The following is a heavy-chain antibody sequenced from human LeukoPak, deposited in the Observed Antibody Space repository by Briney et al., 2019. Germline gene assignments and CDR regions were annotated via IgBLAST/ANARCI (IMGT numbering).Heavy chain of an antibody. CDR1: GFTFSSYE. Sequence: GGSLRLSCAASGFTFSSYEVNWVRQAPGKGLEWVSYISSSGSTIYYADSVKDRFTISRDNAKNSLYLQMNSLRAEDTAVYYCARDRGYDYVWGSYRTYYFDYWGQGTLVTVSS. V-gene: IGHV3-48*03. CDR3: ARDRGYDYVWGSYRTYYFDY. D-gene: IGHD3-16*02. J-gene: IGHJ4*02. CDR2: ISSSGSTI.